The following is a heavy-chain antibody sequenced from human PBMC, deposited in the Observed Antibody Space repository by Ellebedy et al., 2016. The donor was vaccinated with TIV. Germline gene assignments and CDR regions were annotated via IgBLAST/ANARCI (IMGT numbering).Heavy chain of an antibody. J-gene: IGHJ4*02. Sequence: GGSLRLSCAASGFTFSSYWMSWVRQAPGKGLEWVANTNQDGSAKYYVDSVKGRFAISRDNAKNSLYLQMNSLRGEDTAVYYCARGGVVAGADYWGQGTLVTVSS. V-gene: IGHV3-7*03. CDR1: GFTFSSYW. CDR2: TNQDGSAK. CDR3: ARGGVVAGADY. D-gene: IGHD6-19*01.